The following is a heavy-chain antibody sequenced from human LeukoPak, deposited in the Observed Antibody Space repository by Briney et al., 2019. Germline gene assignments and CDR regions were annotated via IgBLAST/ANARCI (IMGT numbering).Heavy chain of an antibody. CDR1: GFTFSSYS. J-gene: IGHJ5*02. Sequence: GGSLRLSCAASGFTFSSYSMNWVRQAPGKGLEWVSSISSSSTYIHYADSVKGRFTISRDNAKKSLYLQMNSLRAEDTAVYYCASTHSSWYYRFDPWGQGTLVTVSS. V-gene: IGHV3-21*01. CDR2: ISSSSTYI. D-gene: IGHD6-13*01. CDR3: ASTHSSWYYRFDP.